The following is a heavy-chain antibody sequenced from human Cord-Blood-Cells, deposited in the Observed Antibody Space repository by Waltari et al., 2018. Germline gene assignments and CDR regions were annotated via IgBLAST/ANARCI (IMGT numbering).Heavy chain of an antibody. J-gene: IGHJ3*02. Sequence: QVQLQQWGAGLLKPSETLSLTCAVYGGSFSGYYWSWFRQPPGKGLEWIGEIKHSGSTNYNPSLKGRVTISVDTSKNQFSLKLSSVTAADTAVYYCARGRAFDIWGQGTMVTVSS. CDR2: IKHSGST. V-gene: IGHV4-34*01. CDR3: ARGRAFDI. CDR1: GGSFSGYY.